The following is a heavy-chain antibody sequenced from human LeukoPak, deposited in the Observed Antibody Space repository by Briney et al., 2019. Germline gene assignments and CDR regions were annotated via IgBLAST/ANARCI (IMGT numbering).Heavy chain of an antibody. CDR1: GSSFTSYW. CDR2: IYLGDSDT. V-gene: IGHV5-51*01. Sequence: GASLKISCKGSGSSFTSYWIGWVRQMPGKGLEWMGIIYLGDSDTRYSPSFQGQVTISPDKSISTPYLQWSSLKASDTAMYYCARHSPYTSGWPFDYWGQGTLVTVSS. CDR3: ARHSPYTSGWPFDY. J-gene: IGHJ4*02. D-gene: IGHD6-19*01.